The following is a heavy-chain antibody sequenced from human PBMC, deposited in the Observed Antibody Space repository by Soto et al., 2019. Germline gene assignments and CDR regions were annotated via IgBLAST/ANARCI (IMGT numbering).Heavy chain of an antibody. V-gene: IGHV1-3*01. CDR3: ARELPTLNHCHS. Sequence: ASVKVSCKASEYTFTSYAIHWLRQAPGQSLEWMGWINAGSGDSKYSQKFQGRVTISSDTSASTAYMELSSLRSEDTAVYYCARELPTLNHCHSRGHGTPFTVS. CDR2: INAGSGDS. D-gene: IGHD1-26*01. CDR1: EYTFTSYA. J-gene: IGHJ5*01.